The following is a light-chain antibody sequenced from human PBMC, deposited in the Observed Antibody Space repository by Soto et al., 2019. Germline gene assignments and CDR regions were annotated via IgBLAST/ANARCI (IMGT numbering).Light chain of an antibody. CDR3: QQSLRPPIT. V-gene: IGKV1-39*01. Sequence: DIQMTQSPSSLSASVGDTITITCRASQSISNFLNWYQQKPGKAPKLLIFDTFTLQNGVPSRFSGSGSGTHYTLTISGLQPDDFATYYCQQSLRPPITFGQGTRLEMK. CDR1: QSISNF. CDR2: DTF. J-gene: IGKJ5*01.